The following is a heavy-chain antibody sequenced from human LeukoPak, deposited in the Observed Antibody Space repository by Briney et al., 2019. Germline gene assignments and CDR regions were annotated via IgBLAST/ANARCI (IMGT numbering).Heavy chain of an antibody. D-gene: IGHD2-2*02. J-gene: IGHJ5*02. V-gene: IGHV4-31*03. CDR1: GGSISSGGYY. Sequence: PSETLSLTCTVSGGSISSGGYYWSWIRQHPGKGLEWIVYIYYSGSTYYNPSLKSRVTISVDTSKNQFSLKLSSVTAADTAVYYCARVRGACSSTSCYRGLWFDPWGQGTLVTVSS. CDR2: IYYSGST. CDR3: ARVRGACSSTSCYRGLWFDP.